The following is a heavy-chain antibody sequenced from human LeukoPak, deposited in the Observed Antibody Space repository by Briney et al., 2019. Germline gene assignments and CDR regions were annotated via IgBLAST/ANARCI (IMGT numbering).Heavy chain of an antibody. V-gene: IGHV3-23*01. D-gene: IGHD1-26*01. CDR1: GFTFTSYS. J-gene: IGHJ4*02. Sequence: GGSLRLSCAASGFTFTSYSINWVRQAPGKGLEWVSTISGGGGSTYYADSVKGRFTISRDNSKNTLYLQVNSLRAEDTAVYYCAKGGKWDVTPFDYWGQGTLVTVSS. CDR2: ISGGGGST. CDR3: AKGGKWDVTPFDY.